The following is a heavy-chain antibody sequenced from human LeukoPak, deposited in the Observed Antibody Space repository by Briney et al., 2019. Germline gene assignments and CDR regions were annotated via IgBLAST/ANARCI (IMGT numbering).Heavy chain of an antibody. V-gene: IGHV1-18*01. J-gene: IGHJ4*02. D-gene: IGHD3-3*01. CDR2: ISAYSGNT. Sequence: GASAKVSCKASGYTFTSYGISWVRQAPGQGLEWMGWISAYSGNTKYAQKLQDTVSMTTDTSTSTAYMELRSLRSDDTAVYYCGRVPSTLYDFWSAFFIDYWGQGTLVTVSS. CDR1: GYTFTSYG. CDR3: GRVPSTLYDFWSAFFIDY.